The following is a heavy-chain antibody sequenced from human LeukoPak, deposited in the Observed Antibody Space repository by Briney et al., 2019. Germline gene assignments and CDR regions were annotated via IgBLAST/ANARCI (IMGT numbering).Heavy chain of an antibody. CDR3: ARTFCSGGSCYHWNFDY. D-gene: IGHD2-15*01. V-gene: IGHV4-4*07. CDR2: IYTSGST. Sequence: SETLSLTCTVSGGSISSYYWSWIRQPAGKGLEWIGRIYTSGSTNYNPSLKSRVTMSVDTSKNQFSLKLSSVTAADTAVYYCARTFCSGGSCYHWNFDYWGQGTLVTVSS. J-gene: IGHJ4*02. CDR1: GGSISSYY.